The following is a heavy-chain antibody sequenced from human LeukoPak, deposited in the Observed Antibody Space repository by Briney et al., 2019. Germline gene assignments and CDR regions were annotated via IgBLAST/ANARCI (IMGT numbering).Heavy chain of an antibody. CDR2: IYPSDSDT. V-gene: IGHV5-51*01. CDR3: ARQRRNGGIAASNDAFDI. CDR1: GYSFTSYW. J-gene: IGHJ3*02. Sequence: NLGESLKISFKGSGYSFTSYWIGWVRQMPGKGLEWMGIIYPSDSDTRYSPSFQGQVTISADKSISTAYLQWSSLKASDTAMYYCARQRRNGGIAASNDAFDIWGQGTMVTVSS. D-gene: IGHD6-13*01.